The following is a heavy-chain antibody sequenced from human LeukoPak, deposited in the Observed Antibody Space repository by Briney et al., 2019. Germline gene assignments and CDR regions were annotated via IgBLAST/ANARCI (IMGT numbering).Heavy chain of an antibody. CDR3: VKDGGMATIFDF. CDR1: GFTFSTSA. D-gene: IGHD5-24*01. V-gene: IGHV3-64D*09. CDR2: ITYNWGST. Sequence: PGGTLRLSCSASGFTFSTSAMHWVRQAPGKGLECVSFITYNWGSTYNADSVKGRFTISRDNSRNTLYLQMSSMRAEDTAVYHCVKDGGMATIFDFWGQGTLVTVSS. J-gene: IGHJ4*02.